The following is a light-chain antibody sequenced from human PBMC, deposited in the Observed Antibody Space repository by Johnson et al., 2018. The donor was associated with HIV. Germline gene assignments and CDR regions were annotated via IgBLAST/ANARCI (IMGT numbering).Light chain of an antibody. J-gene: IGLJ1*01. Sequence: SVLTQPPSVSAAPGQKVTISCSGSSSNIGNNYVSCYQQLPGTAPKLLIYDNNKRPSGIPDRFSGSKSGTSATLGITGLQTGDEADYYCGTWDSSLSGVFGTGTKVTVL. CDR2: DNN. CDR3: GTWDSSLSGV. CDR1: SSNIGNNY. V-gene: IGLV1-51*01.